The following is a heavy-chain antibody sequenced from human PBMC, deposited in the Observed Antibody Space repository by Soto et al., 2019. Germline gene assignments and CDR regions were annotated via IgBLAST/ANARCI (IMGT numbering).Heavy chain of an antibody. V-gene: IGHV3-23*01. CDR3: ARGDRGGSGSPASYYYSGLDV. J-gene: IGHJ6*02. CDR1: GITFSSYA. CDR2: VSAGGDMT. D-gene: IGHD3-10*01. Sequence: DVQLLESGGHLVQPGGSLRLSCAASGITFSSYAMSWVRQAPGKGLEWVSSVSAGGDMTYYSDSVKGRFTISRDNSNNALFLQMNSLRIEDTALYYCARGDRGGSGSPASYYYSGLDVWGQGTTFTVS.